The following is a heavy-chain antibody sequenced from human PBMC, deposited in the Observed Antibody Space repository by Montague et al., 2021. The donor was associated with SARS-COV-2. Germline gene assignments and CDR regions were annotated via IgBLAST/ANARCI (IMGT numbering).Heavy chain of an antibody. V-gene: IGHV4-61*09. J-gene: IGHJ6*02. CDR3: ARSPYRTTYLNGMDV. Sequence: TLSLTCTVSGGSISSGDYHWSWVRQPAGKGLEWIGYIYTLGSTNYNPPLKSRVTISIDTSKNQFSLKLSSVTAADTAVYFCARSPYRTTYLNGMDVWGQGTTVTVSS. D-gene: IGHD1-14*01. CDR2: IYTLGST. CDR1: GGSISSGDYH.